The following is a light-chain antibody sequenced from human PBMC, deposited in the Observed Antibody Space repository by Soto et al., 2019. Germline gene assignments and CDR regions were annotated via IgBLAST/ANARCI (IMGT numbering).Light chain of an antibody. J-gene: IGLJ1*01. CDR2: GNN. CDR1: TSNIGARYD. V-gene: IGLV1-40*01. CDR3: QSYYSSLSGYG. Sequence: QSVLTRPPSVAGPPGQRVTISCTGSTSNIGARYDVHWYQQLTGRPPKLFIYGNNNRPSGVPDRFSGSKSDTSASLAITGLLAEDEADYFWQSYYSSLSGYGFGTGTKVTVL.